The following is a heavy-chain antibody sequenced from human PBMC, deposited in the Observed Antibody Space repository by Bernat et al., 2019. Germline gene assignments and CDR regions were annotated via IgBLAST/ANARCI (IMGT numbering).Heavy chain of an antibody. V-gene: IGHV4-59*01. CDR2: IYYTWST. D-gene: IGHD6-25*01. J-gene: IGHJ4*02. CDR1: GGSIGSYY. CDR3: ARAPGITAAAHPRFDY. Sequence: QVQLQESGPGLVKPSETLSLTCTVSGGSIGSYYWTWIRQPPGKGLEWIGYIYYTWSTNYNPSLKSRVTISVDTSKKQVSLKLSSVTAADAAVYYCARAPGITAAAHPRFDYWGQGTLVTVSS.